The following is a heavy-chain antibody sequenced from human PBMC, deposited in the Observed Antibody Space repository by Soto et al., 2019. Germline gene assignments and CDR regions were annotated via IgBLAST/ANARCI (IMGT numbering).Heavy chain of an antibody. D-gene: IGHD3-9*01. CDR2: IYPGDSDT. CDR1: GYSFTSYW. CDR3: ARQLGYYDILTGYYSYGMDV. Sequence: GESLKISCKGSGYSFTSYWIGWVRQMPGKGLEWMGIIYPGDSDTRYSPSFQGQVTISADKSISTAYLQWSSLKASDTAMYYCARQLGYYDILTGYYSYGMDVWGQGTTVTVSS. V-gene: IGHV5-51*01. J-gene: IGHJ6*02.